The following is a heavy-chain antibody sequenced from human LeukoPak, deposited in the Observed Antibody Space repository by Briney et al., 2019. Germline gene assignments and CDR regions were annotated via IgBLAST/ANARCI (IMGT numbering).Heavy chain of an antibody. J-gene: IGHJ4*02. CDR2: ISSSGSTI. CDR1: GFTFSDYY. D-gene: IGHD6-13*01. CDR3: VKDRSNTWSFDY. V-gene: IGHV3-11*04. Sequence: GGSLRLSCAASGFTFSDYYMSWIRQAPGKGLEWVSYISSSGSTIYYADSVKGRFTISRDNAKNSLYLQMNSLRVEDTAVHFCVKDRSNTWSFDYWGQGTVVTVSS.